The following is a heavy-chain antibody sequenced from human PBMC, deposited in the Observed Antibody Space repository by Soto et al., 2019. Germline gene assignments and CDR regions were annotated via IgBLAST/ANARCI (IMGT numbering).Heavy chain of an antibody. V-gene: IGHV4-30-4*01. Sequence: PSETLSLTCTVSGGSISSGDYYWSWIRQPPGKGLEWIGYIYYSGSTYYNPSLKSRVTISVDTSKNQFSLKLSSVTAADTAVYYCARGLAVATLFDYWGQGTLVTVSS. CDR3: ARGLAVATLFDY. J-gene: IGHJ4*02. CDR1: GGSISSGDYY. D-gene: IGHD6-19*01. CDR2: IYYSGST.